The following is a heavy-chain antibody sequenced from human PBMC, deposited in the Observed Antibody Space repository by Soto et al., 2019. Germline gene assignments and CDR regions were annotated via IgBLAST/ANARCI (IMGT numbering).Heavy chain of an antibody. D-gene: IGHD3-10*01. CDR2: IIPIFGTA. CDR3: ARTPYYYGSGITYYFDY. CDR1: GGTFSSYA. V-gene: IGHV1-69*13. J-gene: IGHJ4*02. Sequence: SVKVSCKASGGTFSSYAISWVRQAPGQGLEWMGGIIPIFGTANYAQKFQGRVTITADESTSTAYMELSSLRSEDTAVYYCARTPYYYGSGITYYFDYWGQGTLVTVS.